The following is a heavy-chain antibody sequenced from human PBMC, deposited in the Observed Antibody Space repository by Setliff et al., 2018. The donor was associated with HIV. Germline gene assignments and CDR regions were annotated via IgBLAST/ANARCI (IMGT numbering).Heavy chain of an antibody. Sequence: PSETLSLTCAVSGGSISNNYWWSWVRQPPGKGLEWIGEINLSGGTNYIPSLKSRLTMSVDTAKNQFSLKLSSVTAADTAVYYCAAATTLLSPRAWGQGTLVTSPQ. J-gene: IGHJ5*02. V-gene: IGHV4-4*02. CDR3: AAATTLLSPRA. D-gene: IGHD2-15*01. CDR2: INLSGGT. CDR1: GGSISNNYW.